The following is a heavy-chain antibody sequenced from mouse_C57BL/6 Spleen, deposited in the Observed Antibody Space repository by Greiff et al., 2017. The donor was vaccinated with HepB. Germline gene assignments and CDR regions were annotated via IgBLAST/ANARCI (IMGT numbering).Heavy chain of an antibody. CDR1: GYAFSSSW. CDR2: IYPGDGDT. Sequence: VHLVESGPELVKPGASVKISCKASGYAFSSSWMNWVKQRPGKGLEWIGRIYPGDGDTNYNGKFKGKATLTADKSSSTAYMQLSRLTSEDSAVYFCARNGYDSPYAMDYWGQGTSVTVSS. D-gene: IGHD2-2*01. J-gene: IGHJ4*01. CDR3: ARNGYDSPYAMDY. V-gene: IGHV1-82*01.